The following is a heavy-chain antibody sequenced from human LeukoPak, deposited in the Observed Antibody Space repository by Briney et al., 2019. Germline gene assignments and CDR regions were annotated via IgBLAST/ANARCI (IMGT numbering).Heavy chain of an antibody. CDR3: ARETTLTGYSSGLGFDY. J-gene: IGHJ4*02. V-gene: IGHV4-59*01. CDR1: GGSISGWY. D-gene: IGHD6-19*01. CDR2: IYDSGTT. Sequence: SETLSLTCAVSGGSISGWYWSWIRQPPGKGLEWIGHIYDSGTTNYNPSLKSRVTMSVDSSKNQFSLKLTSVTAADTAVYYCARETTLTGYSSGLGFDYWGQGTLVTVSS.